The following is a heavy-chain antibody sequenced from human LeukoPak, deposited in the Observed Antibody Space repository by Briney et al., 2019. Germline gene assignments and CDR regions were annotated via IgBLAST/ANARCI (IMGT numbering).Heavy chain of an antibody. CDR3: ARGLMMAVAGRGEFHY. CDR1: GGSISSYY. CDR2: IYYSGST. D-gene: IGHD6-13*01. V-gene: IGHV4-59*01. Sequence: SETLFLTCIVSGGSISSYYWSWIRQPPGKGLEWIGYIYYSGSTNYNPSLKSRVTISVDTSKNQFSLKLSSVTAADTAVYYCARGLMMAVAGRGEFHYWGQGTLLTVSS. J-gene: IGHJ4*02.